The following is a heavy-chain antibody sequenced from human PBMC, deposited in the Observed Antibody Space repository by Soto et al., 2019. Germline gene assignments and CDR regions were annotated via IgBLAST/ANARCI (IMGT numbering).Heavy chain of an antibody. CDR2: ISGSGGST. D-gene: IGHD3-22*01. CDR3: AKESYYYDSSGYYPSPWA. V-gene: IGHV3-23*01. CDR1: GFTFSSYA. Sequence: GGSLRLSCAASGFTFSSYAMSWVRQAPGKGLEWVSAISGSGGSTYYADSVKGRFTISRDNSKNTLYLQINSLRAEDTAVYYCAKESYYYDSSGYYPSPWAWGQGTLVTVSS. J-gene: IGHJ4*02.